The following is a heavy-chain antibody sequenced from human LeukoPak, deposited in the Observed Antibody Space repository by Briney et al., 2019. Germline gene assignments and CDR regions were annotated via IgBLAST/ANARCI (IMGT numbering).Heavy chain of an antibody. CDR2: IIPIFGTA. V-gene: IGHV1-69*13. J-gene: IGHJ4*02. CDR3: ASHSSGWYGFFDY. D-gene: IGHD6-19*01. CDR1: GGTFSSYA. Sequence: ASVKVSRKASGGTFSSYAISWVRQAPGQGLEWMGGIIPIFGTANYTQKFQGRVTITADESTSTAYMELSSLRSGDTAVYYCASHSSGWYGFFDYWGQGTLVTVSS.